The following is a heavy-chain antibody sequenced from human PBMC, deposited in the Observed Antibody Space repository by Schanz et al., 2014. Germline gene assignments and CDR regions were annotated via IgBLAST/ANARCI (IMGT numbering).Heavy chain of an antibody. J-gene: IGHJ4*02. V-gene: IGHV3-66*02. CDR1: GFSISDHT. CDR2: TYLGGNT. D-gene: IGHD3-22*01. Sequence: EVQLVESGGCLVQPGGSLRLSCAASGFSISDHTMRWDRQAPGKGLEPVSVTYLGGNTDYADSVKGRFTISRDNSKNTLYLQMNSLRTEDTAVYFCAKSYDTSGYSGFDYWGQGTLVTVSS. CDR3: AKSYDTSGYSGFDY.